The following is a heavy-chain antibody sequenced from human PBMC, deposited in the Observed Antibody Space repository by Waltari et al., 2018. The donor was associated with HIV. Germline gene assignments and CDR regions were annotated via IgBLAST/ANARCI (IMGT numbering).Heavy chain of an antibody. D-gene: IGHD3-3*01. CDR2: LSTSGST. V-gene: IGHV4-61*02. Sequence: QVHLQESGPGLVKTSQTLSLTCTASGGSINSGSYYWNWIRQPAGRGLEWIGRLSTSGSTNYNPSLKSRVTMTVDTSKNQFSLRLTSVTASDTAIYYCSRTSSGSDYYYEVDVWGQGTTVTVS. J-gene: IGHJ6*02. CDR3: SRTSSGSDYYYEVDV. CDR1: GGSINSGSYY.